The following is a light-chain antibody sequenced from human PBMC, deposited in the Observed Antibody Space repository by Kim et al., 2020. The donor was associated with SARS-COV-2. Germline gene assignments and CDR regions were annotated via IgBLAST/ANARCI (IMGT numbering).Light chain of an antibody. CDR2: DAS. CDR1: QTIKNNY. CDR3: HHYGSYT. Sequence: EMVLTQSPGTLSLSPGDIATLSCRASQTIKNNYLAWYQQKPGQTPTLLIYDASTRATGIPDRVSGSGFGTDFTLTISGLEPEDFAVYYCHHYGSYTFGQGTKLEI. V-gene: IGKV3-20*01. J-gene: IGKJ2*01.